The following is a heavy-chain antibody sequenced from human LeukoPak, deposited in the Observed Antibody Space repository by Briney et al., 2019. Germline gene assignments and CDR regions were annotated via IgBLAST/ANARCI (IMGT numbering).Heavy chain of an antibody. Sequence: SGPVLVKLTGTLTLTWTVSGFSLSNGGRGVGWIRQPPGKALEWLAQIFSNDEQSYHTYLKSKLTVAKATAKTQGVLTMTGMDPVDKGTYYCARIGYKYGSYYFDDWGQGTLVTVSS. CDR3: ARIGYKYGSYYFDD. V-gene: IGHV2-26*01. J-gene: IGHJ4*02. D-gene: IGHD3-10*01. CDR2: IFSNDEQ. CDR1: GFSLSNGGRG.